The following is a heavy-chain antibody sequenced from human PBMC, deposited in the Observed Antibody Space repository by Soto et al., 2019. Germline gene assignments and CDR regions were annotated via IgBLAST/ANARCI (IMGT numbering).Heavy chain of an antibody. V-gene: IGHV4-34*01. D-gene: IGHD6-13*01. CDR3: ARGLRGSSWHYYYYYYMDV. CDR2: INHSGST. Sequence: SETLSLTCAVYGGSFSGYYWSWIRQPPGKGLEWIGEINHSGSTNYNPSLKSRVTISVDTSKNQFSLKLSSVTAADTAVYYCARGLRGSSWHYYYYYYMDVWGKGTTVTVSS. CDR1: GGSFSGYY. J-gene: IGHJ6*03.